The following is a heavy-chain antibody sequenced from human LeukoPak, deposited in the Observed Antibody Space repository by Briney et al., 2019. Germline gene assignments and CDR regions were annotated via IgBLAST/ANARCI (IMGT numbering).Heavy chain of an antibody. Sequence: SETLSLTCTVSGGSISSYYWSWIRQPPGKGLEWIGYIYYSGSTNYNPSLKSRVTISVDTSKNQFSLKLSSVTAADTAVYYCARHRCSGGSCYPMNWFDPWGQGTLVTVSS. CDR1: GGSISSYY. J-gene: IGHJ5*02. D-gene: IGHD2-15*01. CDR2: IYYSGST. V-gene: IGHV4-59*08. CDR3: ARHRCSGGSCYPMNWFDP.